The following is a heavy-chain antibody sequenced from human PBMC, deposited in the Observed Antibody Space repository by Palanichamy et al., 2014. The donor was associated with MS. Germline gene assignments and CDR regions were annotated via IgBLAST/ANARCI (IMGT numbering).Heavy chain of an antibody. CDR1: GFTVSSTY. CDR3: ARGLNYYDSSGYYWI. CDR2: IYSGGST. V-gene: IGHV3-53*01. Sequence: EVQVVESGGGLIQPGGSLRLSCAASGFTVSSTYMSWVRQVPGKGLEWVSIIYSGGSTKYADSVKGRFTISRDNSKNTLYLQMNYLRAEDTAAYYCARGLNYYDSSGYYWIWGQGTLVTVSS. D-gene: IGHD3-22*01. J-gene: IGHJ4*02.